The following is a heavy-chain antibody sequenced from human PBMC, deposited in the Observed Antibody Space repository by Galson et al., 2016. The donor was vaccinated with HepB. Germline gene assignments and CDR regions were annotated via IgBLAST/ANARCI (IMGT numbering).Heavy chain of an antibody. J-gene: IGHJ4*02. V-gene: IGHV3-43*02. D-gene: IGHD4-17*01. CDR1: GFTFDDYA. CDR3: AKGDGGYYLVADS. CDR2: ISGDGGGT. Sequence: SLRLSCAASGFTFDDYAMHWVRQVPGKGLEWVSLISGDGGGTYYADSVKGRFTISRDNSKTSLYLQMNTLRTEDTALYYCAKGDGGYYLVADSWGQGTLVTVSS.